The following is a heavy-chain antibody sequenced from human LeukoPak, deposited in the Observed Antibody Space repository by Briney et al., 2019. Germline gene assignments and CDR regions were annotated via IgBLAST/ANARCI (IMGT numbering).Heavy chain of an antibody. CDR2: IYYSGST. V-gene: IGHV4-30-4*01. CDR3: ARTPYYDILTGYYKEMAFDY. Sequence: PSQTLSLTCTVSGGSISSGDYYWRWIRQPPGKGLEWIGYIYYSGSTYYNPSLKSRVTISVDTSKNQFSLKLSSVTAADTAVYYCARTPYYDILTGYYKEMAFDYWGQGTLVTVSS. CDR1: GGSISSGDYY. J-gene: IGHJ4*02. D-gene: IGHD3-9*01.